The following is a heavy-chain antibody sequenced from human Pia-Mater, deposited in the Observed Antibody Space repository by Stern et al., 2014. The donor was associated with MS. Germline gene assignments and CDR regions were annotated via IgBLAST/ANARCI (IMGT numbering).Heavy chain of an antibody. Sequence: VQLVESGGGLVKPGGSLRLSCATSGFIFSKAWMTWVRQAPGKGLEWVGRIKPQTDGGTPNCSTPVQGRFTISKDDSKNILFLHMNSLKTEDTAVYYCTTDEVANFAHWGQGSLVTVSS. J-gene: IGHJ5*02. V-gene: IGHV3-15*01. CDR1: GFIFSKAW. CDR2: IKPQTDGGTP. CDR3: TTDEVANFAH.